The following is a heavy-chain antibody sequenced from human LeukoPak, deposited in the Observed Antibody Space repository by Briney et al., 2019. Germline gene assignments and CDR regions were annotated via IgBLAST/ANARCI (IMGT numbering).Heavy chain of an antibody. V-gene: IGHV3-48*03. D-gene: IGHD1-1*01. CDR1: GFTFSSYE. CDR3: ARVRTYTLPDY. J-gene: IGHJ4*02. Sequence: PGGSLRLSCAASGFTFSSYEMNWVRQAPGKGLEWVSYISSSGSTIYYADSVKGRFTISRDNAKNSLYLQMNSLRAEDTAVYYCARVRTYTLPDYWGQGTLVTVSS. CDR2: ISSSGSTI.